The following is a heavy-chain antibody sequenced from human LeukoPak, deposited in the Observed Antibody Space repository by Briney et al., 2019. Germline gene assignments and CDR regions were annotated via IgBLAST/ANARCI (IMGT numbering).Heavy chain of an antibody. J-gene: IGHJ6*03. V-gene: IGHV4-34*01. CDR3: ARGLGFIQGPGYYYMDV. D-gene: IGHD3-16*01. Sequence: PSETLSLTCAVYGGSFNAYYWTWIRQTPGKGLEWIGEINHSGNTNYNPSLESRVTISADTSKNQFSLNLGSVTAADTAIYYCARGLGFIQGPGYYYMDVWGKGTTVTVSS. CDR2: INHSGNT. CDR1: GGSFNAYY.